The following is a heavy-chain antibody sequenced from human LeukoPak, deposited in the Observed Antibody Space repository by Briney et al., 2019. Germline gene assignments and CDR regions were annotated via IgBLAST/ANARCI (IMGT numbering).Heavy chain of an antibody. Sequence: PGGSLRLSCAASGFTFSSYSMNWVRQAPGKGLEWVSSISSSSSYIYYADSVKGRFTISRDNAKNSLYLQMNSLRAEDTAVYYCAKDREYYDYGWGSSLNPPGFDYWGQGTLVTVSS. V-gene: IGHV3-21*01. D-gene: IGHD3-16*01. CDR1: GFTFSSYS. CDR3: AKDREYYDYGWGSSLNPPGFDY. J-gene: IGHJ4*02. CDR2: ISSSSSYI.